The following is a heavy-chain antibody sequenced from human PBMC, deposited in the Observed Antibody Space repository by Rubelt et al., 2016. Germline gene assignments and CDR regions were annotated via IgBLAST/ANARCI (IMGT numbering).Heavy chain of an antibody. CDR3: ARGYYYYGVGV. CDR2: ISAYNGNT. J-gene: IGHJ6*02. CDR1: GYTFTSYG. V-gene: IGHV1-18*01. Sequence: QVQLVQSGAEVKRPGASVKVSCKASGYTFTSYGISWVRQAPGQGLEWMGWISAYNGNTNYAQKLPGRDTMTTGTSTRTAYMGRRGLVSDDTAAYNCARGYYYYGVGVWGQGATVTVYS.